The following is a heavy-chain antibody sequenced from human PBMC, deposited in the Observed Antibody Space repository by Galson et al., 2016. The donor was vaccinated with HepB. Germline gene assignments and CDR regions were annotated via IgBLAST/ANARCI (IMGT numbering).Heavy chain of an antibody. V-gene: IGHV3-74*01. D-gene: IGHD4-23*01. J-gene: IGHJ6*02. CDR2: IRPDGGVT. CDR3: VRDGGHFELDV. Sequence: SLRLSCAASGFTFTNHWMQWVRQAPGKGLVLVSRIRPDGGVTRYADSVNGRFTTTRDNAKNMVYLQMNSLRADDTAVYYCVRDGGHFELDVWGRGTTVIVS. CDR1: GFTFTNHW.